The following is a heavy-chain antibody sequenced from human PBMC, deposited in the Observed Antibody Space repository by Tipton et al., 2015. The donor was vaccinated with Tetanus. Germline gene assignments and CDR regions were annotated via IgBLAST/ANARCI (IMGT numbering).Heavy chain of an antibody. CDR2: INYSGST. D-gene: IGHD5-18*01. CDR1: GGSINRYY. CDR3: ARLYSYGSLYWFDP. Sequence: TLSLTCTVSGGSINRYYWSWIRQSPGKGLEWIGYINYSGSTNYNPSLESRVTISVDTSKNQFSLKLRSVTAADTAVYYCARLYSYGSLYWFDPWGQGTLVTVSS. V-gene: IGHV4-59*01. J-gene: IGHJ5*02.